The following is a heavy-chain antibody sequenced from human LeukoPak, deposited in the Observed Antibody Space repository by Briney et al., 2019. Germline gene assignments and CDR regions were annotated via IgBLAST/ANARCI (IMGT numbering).Heavy chain of an antibody. CDR3: ARRIAIFGDGNWFDS. Sequence: PGESLKISCXGSGYSFTHYWIGWVRQMPGKGLEWMGVIYPGDSDTRYSPSFQGQVTISADESIGTAYLQWSSLKSSDTAMYYCARRIAIFGDGNWFDSWGQGTLVTVSS. CDR1: GYSFTHYW. D-gene: IGHD3-3*01. V-gene: IGHV5-51*01. J-gene: IGHJ5*01. CDR2: IYPGDSDT.